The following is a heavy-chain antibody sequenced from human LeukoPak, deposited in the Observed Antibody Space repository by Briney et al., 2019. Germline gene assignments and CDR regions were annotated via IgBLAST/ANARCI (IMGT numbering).Heavy chain of an antibody. CDR3: ARTTEAHSWRTRYYDYYMDV. CDR2: IYYSGST. Sequence: SETLSLTCAVYGGSFSGYYWSWIRQPPGKGLEWIGYIYYSGSTNYNPSLESRVTISVDTSKNQFSLKLSSVTAADTAVYYCARTTEAHSWRTRYYDYYMDVWGKGTTVTVSS. CDR1: GGSFSGYY. D-gene: IGHD6-13*01. J-gene: IGHJ6*03. V-gene: IGHV4-59*01.